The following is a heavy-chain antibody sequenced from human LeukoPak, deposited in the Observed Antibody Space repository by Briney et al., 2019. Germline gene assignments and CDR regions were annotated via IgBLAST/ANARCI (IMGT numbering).Heavy chain of an antibody. Sequence: GGSLRLPCAASGFTFSSYWMSWLRQAPGKGLEWVANIKQDGSEKYYVDSVKGRFTISRDNAKNSVYLQMNSLRAEDTAVYYCARGPIQWNAFDIWGQGTMVTVSS. D-gene: IGHD5-12*01. CDR3: ARGPIQWNAFDI. J-gene: IGHJ3*02. CDR1: GFTFSSYW. CDR2: IKQDGSEK. V-gene: IGHV3-7*04.